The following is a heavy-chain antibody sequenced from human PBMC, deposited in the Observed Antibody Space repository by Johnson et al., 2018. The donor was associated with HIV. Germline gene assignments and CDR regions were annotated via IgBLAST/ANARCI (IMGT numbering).Heavy chain of an antibody. D-gene: IGHD3-3*01. Sequence: VQLVESGGGLVQPGGSLRLSCTASGFTVSSNYMTWVRQAPGTGLEWVSTIYSDGGTYHADSVRGRFTISRDSSKNTVYLQMNSLRVEDTAVYYCARVKGSTIFGVVRPHGAFDIWGQGTMVTVSS. CDR1: GFTVSSNY. J-gene: IGHJ3*02. V-gene: IGHV3-66*01. CDR3: ARVKGSTIFGVVRPHGAFDI. CDR2: IYSDGGT.